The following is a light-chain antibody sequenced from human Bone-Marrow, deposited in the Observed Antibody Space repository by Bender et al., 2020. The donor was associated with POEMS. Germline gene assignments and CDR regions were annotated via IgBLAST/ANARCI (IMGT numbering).Light chain of an antibody. J-gene: IGLJ2*01. V-gene: IGLV3-25*02. Sequence: SFELTQPPSVSVSPGQTARISCSGDALSKQYAYWYQQKPGQSPVVVIYRDTERPSGIPERFSGSSSGTTVTLTISGVQAEDEADYYCQSADTSGSFDVVFGGGTRLTVL. CDR2: RDT. CDR3: QSADTSGSFDVV. CDR1: ALSKQY.